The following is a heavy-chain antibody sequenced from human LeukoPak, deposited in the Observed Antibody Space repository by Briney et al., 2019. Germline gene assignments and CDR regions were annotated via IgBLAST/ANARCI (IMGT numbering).Heavy chain of an antibody. CDR3: VKDLTTVTTQGDY. V-gene: IGHV3-30*02. Sequence: LSGGSLRLSCAASGFTFSSYGMHWVRQAPGKGLEWVAFIRYDESDKYYSDSVKGRFTISRDNSKNTLYLQMNSLRADDTALYYCVKDLTTVTTQGDYWGQGTLVTVSS. CDR2: IRYDESDK. D-gene: IGHD4-17*01. CDR1: GFTFSSYG. J-gene: IGHJ4*02.